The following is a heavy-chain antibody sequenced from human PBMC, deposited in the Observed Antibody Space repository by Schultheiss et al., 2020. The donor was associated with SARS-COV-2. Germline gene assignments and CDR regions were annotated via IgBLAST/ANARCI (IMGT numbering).Heavy chain of an antibody. V-gene: IGHV3-21*01. CDR1: GFTFSSYS. CDR2: ISSSSSYI. J-gene: IGHJ4*02. CDR3: ARDRTGELDY. D-gene: IGHD7-27*01. Sequence: GGSLRLSCAASGFTFSSYSMNWVRQAPGKGLEWVSSISSSSSYIYYADSVKGRFTISRDNAKNSLYLQMNSLSAEDTAVYYCARDRTGELDYWGQGTLVTVSS.